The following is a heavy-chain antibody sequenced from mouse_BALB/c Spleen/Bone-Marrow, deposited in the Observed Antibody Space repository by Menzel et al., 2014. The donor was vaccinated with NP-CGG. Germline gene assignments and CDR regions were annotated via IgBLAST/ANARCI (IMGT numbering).Heavy chain of an antibody. J-gene: IGHJ4*01. CDR1: GYTLTGYW. V-gene: IGHV1S81*02. CDR2: INPSNGRT. CDR3: ARLIYGSIYIVVF. D-gene: IGHD1-1*01. Sequence: QVKLQQTGAELMKPGASVKLSWKASGYTLTGYWMHWVKQRPGQGLEWIGEINPSNGRTNYNEKFKSMATLTVDKSSSTXXXXXXXLTSEDSAGFFCARLIYGSIYIVVFWRQRTSVSLSS.